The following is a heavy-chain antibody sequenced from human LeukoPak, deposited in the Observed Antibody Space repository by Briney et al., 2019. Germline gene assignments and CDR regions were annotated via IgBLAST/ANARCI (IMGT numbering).Heavy chain of an antibody. J-gene: IGHJ4*02. CDR3: ASDLYLGW. CDR2: INGDGSTT. Sequence: GGSLRLSCAASGFTFSNYWMHWVRQAPGKGLVWVSRINGDGSTTNYADSVKGRFTISRDNAKNTLYLQMNSRRPEDQAVYYCASDLYLGWGGQGTLVTVSS. V-gene: IGHV3-74*01. CDR1: GFTFSNYW. D-gene: IGHD3-3*01.